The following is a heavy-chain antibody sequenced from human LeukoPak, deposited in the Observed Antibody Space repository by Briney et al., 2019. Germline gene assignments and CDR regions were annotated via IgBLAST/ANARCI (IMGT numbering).Heavy chain of an antibody. D-gene: IGHD1-14*01. CDR2: IRPDGSNK. CDR3: ARDMSPWETRNPDAFDI. V-gene: IGHV3-30*02. J-gene: IGHJ3*02. CDR1: GFTFSSYG. Sequence: GGSLRLSCAASGFTFSSYGMHWVRQSPGKGLEWVASIRPDGSNKYYADSVKGRFTFSGDNSKNTLYLQMNSLRGEDTAVYYCARDMSPWETRNPDAFDIWGQGTMVTVSS.